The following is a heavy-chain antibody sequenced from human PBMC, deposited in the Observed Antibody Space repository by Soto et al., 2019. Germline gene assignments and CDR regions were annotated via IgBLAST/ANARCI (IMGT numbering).Heavy chain of an antibody. V-gene: IGHV4-39*01. CDR1: GVSISSGGYY. CDR2: IYYRGTT. D-gene: IGHD3-16*01. CDR3: ARHSANMIPDY. Sequence: PSQTLSLTCTVSGVSISSGGYYWGWIRQPPGKGLEWIGGIYYRGTTYYKPSLKSRVTTSGDTSKNQFSLKLSSVTAADTAIYYCARHSANMIPDYWGQGTLVNVSS. J-gene: IGHJ4*02.